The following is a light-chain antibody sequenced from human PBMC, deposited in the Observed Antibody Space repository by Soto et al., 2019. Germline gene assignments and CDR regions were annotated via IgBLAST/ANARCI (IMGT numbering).Light chain of an antibody. Sequence: DIQMTQSPSSLSASVGDRVTITCRASQGISTYLAWYQQKPGKVPKLLIYAASTLQSGVPSQFSGSGSETDFTLTISSLQPEDVATYYYQKYNSVPLTFVGGTKVEIK. CDR3: QKYNSVPLT. V-gene: IGKV1-27*01. J-gene: IGKJ4*01. CDR1: QGISTY. CDR2: AAS.